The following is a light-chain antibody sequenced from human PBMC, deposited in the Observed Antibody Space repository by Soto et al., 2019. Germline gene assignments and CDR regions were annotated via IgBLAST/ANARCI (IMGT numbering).Light chain of an antibody. CDR3: ATWDDSLNGWV. CDR1: SSNIGSKS. CDR2: NKD. V-gene: IGLV1-44*01. Sequence: QSALTQPPSASGTPGQRVTISCSGSSSNIGSKSVNWYQQVPGTAPKLLIYNKDQRPSGVPDRFSGSKSGTSASLAISGLQSEDEADYYCATWDDSLNGWVFGGGTQLTVL. J-gene: IGLJ3*02.